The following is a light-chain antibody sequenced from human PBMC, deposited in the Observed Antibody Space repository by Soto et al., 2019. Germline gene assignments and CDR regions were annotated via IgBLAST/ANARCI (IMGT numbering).Light chain of an antibody. CDR1: SSGVGYDNY. V-gene: IGLV2-14*01. CDR3: TSHTASSTWV. J-gene: IGLJ3*02. CDR2: EVS. Sequence: QSALTQPASVSGSPGQSITISCTGTSSGVGYDNYVSWFQQHPGKAPKLMIYEVSRRPSGVSNRFSGSKSANTASLTISGLQAEDEADYYCTSHTASSTWVFGGGTKVTVL.